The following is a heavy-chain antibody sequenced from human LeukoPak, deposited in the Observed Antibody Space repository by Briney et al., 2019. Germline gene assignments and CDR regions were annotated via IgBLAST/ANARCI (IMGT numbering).Heavy chain of an antibody. CDR1: GFSLSPSGVG. CDR2: FYWDDDK. CDR3: THIGSYFGVVNIPDY. Sequence: SGPTLVKPTQTLTVTCTFSGFSLSPSGVGLGWIRQPPGKALEWLALFYWDDDKRYTPFLKNRLTITRGTSRNQVVLTMTNMDPVDTATYYCTHIGSYFGVVNIPDYWGKGTLVTVSS. D-gene: IGHD3-3*01. V-gene: IGHV2-5*02. J-gene: IGHJ4*02.